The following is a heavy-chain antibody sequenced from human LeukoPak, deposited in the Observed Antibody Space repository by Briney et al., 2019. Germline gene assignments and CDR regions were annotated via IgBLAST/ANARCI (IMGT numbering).Heavy chain of an antibody. Sequence: GGSLRLSCAASGFTFSNAWMSWVRQAPGKGLEWVGRIKSKTDGGTTDYAAPVKGRFTISRDDSKNTLYLQMNSLKTEDTAVYYCTTGLGPARYCSGGSCYAFDIWGQGTMVTVSS. CDR3: TTGLGPARYCSGGSCYAFDI. CDR1: GFTFSNAW. V-gene: IGHV3-15*01. CDR2: IKSKTDGGTT. J-gene: IGHJ3*02. D-gene: IGHD2-15*01.